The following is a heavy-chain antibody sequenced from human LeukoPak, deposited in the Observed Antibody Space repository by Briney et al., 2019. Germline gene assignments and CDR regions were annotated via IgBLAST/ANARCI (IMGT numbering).Heavy chain of an antibody. J-gene: IGHJ6*02. V-gene: IGHV4-4*07. CDR2: IYTSGST. CDR3: ARDLPRGYSGYDRNYYYYYGMDV. CDR1: GASISSYY. D-gene: IGHD5-12*01. Sequence: PSETLSLTCTVSGASISSYYWSWIRQPAGKGLEWIGRIYTSGSTNYNPSLKSRVTMSVDTSKNQFSLKLSSVTAADTAVYYCARDLPRGYSGYDRNYYYYYGMDVWGQGTTVTVSS.